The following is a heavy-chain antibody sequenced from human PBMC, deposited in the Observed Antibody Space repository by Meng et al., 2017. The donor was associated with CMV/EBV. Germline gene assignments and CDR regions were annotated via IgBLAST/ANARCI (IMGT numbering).Heavy chain of an antibody. CDR2: IYYSEST. Sequence: SETLSLTCTVSGGSVSSGSYYWSWIRQPPGKGLEWIGYIYYSESTNYNPSLKSRVTISVDTSKNQFSLKLSSVTAADTAVYYCASRKYYYGSGSYYNPYYWGQGTLVTVSS. V-gene: IGHV4-61*01. CDR3: ASRKYYYGSGSYYNPYY. J-gene: IGHJ4*02. CDR1: GGSVSSGSYY. D-gene: IGHD3-10*01.